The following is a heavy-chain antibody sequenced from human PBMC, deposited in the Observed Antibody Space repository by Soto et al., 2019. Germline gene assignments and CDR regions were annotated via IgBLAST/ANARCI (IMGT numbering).Heavy chain of an antibody. J-gene: IGHJ6*02. CDR2: IKEDGREK. CDR1: EFTFSSYW. V-gene: IGHV3-7*05. CDR3: ARDLAAPGRGSAVGYYYHYGMDV. Sequence: EVQLVESGGGLVQPGGSLRLSCAASEFTFSSYWMNWVRQAPGKGLEWVANIKEDGREKYYVDSVKGRFTMSRDNAKNSLYLQMNSLRGEDTAVYYCARDLAAPGRGSAVGYYYHYGMDVWGQGTTVTVSS. D-gene: IGHD2-2*01.